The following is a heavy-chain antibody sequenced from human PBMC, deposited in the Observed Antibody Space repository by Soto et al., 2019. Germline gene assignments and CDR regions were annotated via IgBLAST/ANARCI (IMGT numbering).Heavy chain of an antibody. D-gene: IGHD6-19*01. J-gene: IGHJ6*02. CDR2: ISAYNGNT. CDR1: GYTFTSYG. V-gene: IGHV1-18*04. CDR3: ARDIAVAGTGYGMDV. Sequence: ASVKVSCKASGYTFTSYGISWVRQAPGQGLEWMGWISAYNGNTNYAQKLQGRVTKTTDTSTSTAYMELRSLRSDDTAVYYCARDIAVAGTGYGMDVWGQGTTVTVSS.